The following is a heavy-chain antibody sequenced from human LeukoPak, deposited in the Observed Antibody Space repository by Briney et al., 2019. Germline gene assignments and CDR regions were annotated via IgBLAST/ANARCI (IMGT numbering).Heavy chain of an antibody. Sequence: GGSLRLSCTASGFPFIEYSMNWVRQVPGKGLEWIAYIGIDSGNTKYADSVRGRFTISVDKTKNSLYLQMNSLRVDDTAVYYCARDHNYAFDNWGQGTLVSVAS. J-gene: IGHJ4*02. D-gene: IGHD1-1*01. V-gene: IGHV3-48*01. CDR2: IGIDSGNT. CDR3: ARDHNYAFDN. CDR1: GFPFIEYS.